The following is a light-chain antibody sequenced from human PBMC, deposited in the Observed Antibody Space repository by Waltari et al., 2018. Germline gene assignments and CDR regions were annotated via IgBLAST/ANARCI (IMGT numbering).Light chain of an antibody. CDR1: QCIDTW. CDR3: QQANTFPYT. CDR2: GAS. V-gene: IGKV1-12*01. Sequence: DIQMTQSPSSVSASVGDRVMITCRASQCIDTWLAWYQQKPGKAAERLIYGASSLQSGVPSRFGGSGSGTDFTLTISSLQPEDFATYYCQQANTFPYTFGPVTKLEIK. J-gene: IGKJ2*01.